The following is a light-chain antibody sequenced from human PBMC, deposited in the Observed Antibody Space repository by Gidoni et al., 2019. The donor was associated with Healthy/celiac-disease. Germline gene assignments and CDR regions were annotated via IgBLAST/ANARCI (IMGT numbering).Light chain of an antibody. Sequence: DSVMTQSPDSLAVSLGERATINCKSSQSVLYSSNNKNYLAWYPQKPGQPPKLLIYWASTRESGVPDRFSGSGSGTDFTLTISSLQAEDVAVYYCQQYYSTLFTFGPGTKVDIK. V-gene: IGKV4-1*01. CDR1: QSVLYSSNNKNY. CDR2: WAS. J-gene: IGKJ3*01. CDR3: QQYYSTLFT.